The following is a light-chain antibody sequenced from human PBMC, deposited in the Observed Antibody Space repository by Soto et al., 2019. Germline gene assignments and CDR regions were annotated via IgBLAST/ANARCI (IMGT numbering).Light chain of an antibody. CDR3: QQYNAWPCT. CDR1: QSVGNN. CDR2: GAS. J-gene: IGKJ2*02. Sequence: DIVMTQSPATLSVSPGERATLSCRASQSVGNNVAWYQQKPGQAPRLFMYGASTRATGIPARFSGSASGTDFTLTISGLQSEDFAVYYCQQYNAWPCTFGQGTKLEIK. V-gene: IGKV3D-15*01.